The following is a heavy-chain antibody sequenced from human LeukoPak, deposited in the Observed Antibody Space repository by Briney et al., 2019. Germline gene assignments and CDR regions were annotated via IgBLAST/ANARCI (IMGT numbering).Heavy chain of an antibody. V-gene: IGHV4-30-4*01. CDR1: GGSISSGDYY. D-gene: IGHD3-10*01. CDR2: IYYSGSA. CDR3: ARDRDYFGSGTSGYFDH. Sequence: SQTLSLTCTVSGGSISSGDYYWNWIRQPPGKGLEWIAYIYYSGSAFYNPSLKSRVTISVDTPKNQFSLTLRSVTAADTAFYYCARDRDYFGSGTSGYFDHWGQGTLVTVSS. J-gene: IGHJ4*02.